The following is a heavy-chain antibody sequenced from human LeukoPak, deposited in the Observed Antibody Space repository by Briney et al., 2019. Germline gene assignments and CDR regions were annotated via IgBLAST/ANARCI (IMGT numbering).Heavy chain of an antibody. Sequence: SETLSLTCSVSGDSVSRSDSYWDWIRQPPGTGLEWIGTIYYSGRTYYSPSLKSRPTMSVDPSNNQFSLNLRSVTAADTAVYYCARRRYYDGSGYLEWGQGTLLSVSS. V-gene: IGHV4-39*01. CDR1: GDSVSRSDSY. D-gene: IGHD3-22*01. CDR3: ARRRYYDGSGYLE. CDR2: IYYSGRT. J-gene: IGHJ1*01.